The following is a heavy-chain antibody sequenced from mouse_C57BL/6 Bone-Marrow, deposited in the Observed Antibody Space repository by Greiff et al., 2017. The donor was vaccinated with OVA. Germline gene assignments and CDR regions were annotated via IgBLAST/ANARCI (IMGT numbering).Heavy chain of an antibody. CDR2: IYPRSGNT. CDR1: GYTFPSYG. Sequence: VKLQESGAELARPGASVKLSCKASGYTFPSYGISWVKQRTGQGLEWIGEIYPRSGNTYYNEKFKGKATLTADKSSSTAYMELRSLTSEDSAVYFCARSHYYNYFDYWGQGTTLTVSS. V-gene: IGHV1-81*01. J-gene: IGHJ2*01. D-gene: IGHD2-12*01. CDR3: ARSHYYNYFDY.